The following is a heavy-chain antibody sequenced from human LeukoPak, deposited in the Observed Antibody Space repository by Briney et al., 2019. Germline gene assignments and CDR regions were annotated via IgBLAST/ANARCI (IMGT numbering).Heavy chain of an antibody. D-gene: IGHD3-9*01. V-gene: IGHV4-59*08. Sequence: SETLSLTCTVSGASISNYYWSWIRQSPGKGLEWIGYIYYSGSTNYNPSLKSRVTISVDTSKNQFSLKLSSVTAADTAVYYCARHVWLQPFDYWGQGTLVTVSS. CDR1: GASISNYY. CDR3: ARHVWLQPFDY. J-gene: IGHJ4*02. CDR2: IYYSGST.